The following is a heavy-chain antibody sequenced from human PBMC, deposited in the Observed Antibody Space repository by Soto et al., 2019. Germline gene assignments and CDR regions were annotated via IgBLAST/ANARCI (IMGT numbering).Heavy chain of an antibody. Sequence: QVQLQESGPGLVKPSQTLSLTCTVSGGSISSGGYYWSWIRQHPGKCLEWIGSIYYSGSTYYNPSLKSRDTISVDTSKNQFSLKLSSVTAADTAVYYCARGILIVDTAMLGMDVWGQGTTVTVSS. CDR3: ARGILIVDTAMLGMDV. CDR2: IYYSGST. CDR1: GGSISSGGYY. J-gene: IGHJ6*02. V-gene: IGHV4-31*03. D-gene: IGHD5-18*01.